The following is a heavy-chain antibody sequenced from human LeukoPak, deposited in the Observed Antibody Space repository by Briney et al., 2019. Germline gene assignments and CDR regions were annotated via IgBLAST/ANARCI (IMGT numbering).Heavy chain of an antibody. CDR1: GFTFSSYG. CDR3: SRLSAMLRGPEAFYYFEY. V-gene: IGHV3-7*01. J-gene: IGHJ4*02. CDR2: IKGDGTEK. Sequence: GGSLRLSCAASGFTFSSYGMHWVRQAPGKGLEWVANIKGDGTEKYYVDSVKGRFTISRDNAKNSLFLHMNNVRAEDTAVYYCSRLSAMLRGPEAFYYFEYWGQGALVTVSS. D-gene: IGHD3-10*01.